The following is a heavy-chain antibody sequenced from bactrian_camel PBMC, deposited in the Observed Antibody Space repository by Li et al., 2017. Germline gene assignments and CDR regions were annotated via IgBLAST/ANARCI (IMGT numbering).Heavy chain of an antibody. Sequence: DVQLVESGGGLVQPGGSLRLSCAASGLTFRDYDMSWVRQAPGKGLEWVAGITSLPSLFRAASYADSVKGRFTIRRDNAKNTVYLQMDSLKSENTALYYCATDRWRYKYWGQGTQVTVS. CDR1: GLTFRDYD. CDR2: ITSLPSLFRAA. D-gene: IGHD7*01. V-gene: IGHV3S40*01. CDR3: ATDRWRYKY. J-gene: IGHJ4*01.